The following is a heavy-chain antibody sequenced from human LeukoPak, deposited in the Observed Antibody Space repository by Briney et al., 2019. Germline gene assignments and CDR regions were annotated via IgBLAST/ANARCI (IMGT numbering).Heavy chain of an antibody. J-gene: IGHJ6*02. D-gene: IGHD3-10*01. CDR1: GGSFSGYY. V-gene: IGHV4-59*01. CDR2: IYYSGST. CDR3: ARDGVLLWFGESIWGMDV. Sequence: SETLSLTCAVYGGSFSGYYWSWIRQPPGKGLEWIGYIYYSGSTNYNPSLKSRVTISVDTSKNQFSLKLSSVTAADTAVYYCARDGVLLWFGESIWGMDVWGQGTTVTVSS.